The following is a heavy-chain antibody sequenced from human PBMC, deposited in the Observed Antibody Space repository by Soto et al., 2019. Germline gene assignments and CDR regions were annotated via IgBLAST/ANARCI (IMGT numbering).Heavy chain of an antibody. V-gene: IGHV3-9*01. CDR1: GFTFDDYA. CDR2: ISWNSGSI. D-gene: IGHD4-4*01. CDR3: AKDWGSDYSTFPRRTADWYFAL. J-gene: IGHJ2*01. Sequence: EVQLVESGGGLVQPGRSLRLSCAASGFTFDDYAMHWVRQAPGKGLEWVSGISWNSGSIGYADSVKGRFTISRDNAKNSLYLKMNSLRAEDTALYYCAKDWGSDYSTFPRRTADWYFALWGRGTLVTVSS.